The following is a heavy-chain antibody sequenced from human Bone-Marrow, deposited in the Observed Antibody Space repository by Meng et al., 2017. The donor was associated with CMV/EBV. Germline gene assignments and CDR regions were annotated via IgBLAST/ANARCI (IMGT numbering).Heavy chain of an antibody. V-gene: IGHV3-30*18. D-gene: IGHD1-26*01. Sequence: GESLKISCAASGFTFSSYWMSWVRQAPGKGLEWVAVISYDGSNQYYADSVKGRFTISRDNAKNSLYLQMNSLRAEDTAVYYCAKNTVGAPGYFDYWGQGTLVTGSS. CDR3: AKNTVGAPGYFDY. CDR2: ISYDGSNQ. CDR1: GFTFSSYW. J-gene: IGHJ4*02.